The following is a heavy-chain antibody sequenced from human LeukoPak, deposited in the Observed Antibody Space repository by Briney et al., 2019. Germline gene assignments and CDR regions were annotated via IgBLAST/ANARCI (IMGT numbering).Heavy chain of an antibody. V-gene: IGHV1-8*01. D-gene: IGHD2-2*01. J-gene: IGHJ4*02. CDR1: GYPFSIYD. CDR2: MNPNGIAA. CDR3: ARGRLSTL. Sequence: GASVKVSCKASGYPFSIYDVNWVRQAAGQGLEWLGWMNPNGIAAGYSQKFQDRVTLTKDTSTSTAYLELSSLRSEDTAVYYCARGRLSTLWGQGTLVTVSS.